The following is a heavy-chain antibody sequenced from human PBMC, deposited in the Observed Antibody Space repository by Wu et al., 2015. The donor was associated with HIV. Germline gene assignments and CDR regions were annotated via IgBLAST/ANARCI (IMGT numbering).Heavy chain of an antibody. Sequence: QVHLVQSGAEVRKPGASVKVSCKASGYTFTDQFMHWVRQAPGQGLEWMGLINPHSGDTKYAQKFQGRVTMTRDTSISTAYMELNRLGSDDSAVYFCATDGSQFYSGAGTYSIPFDYWARERWSPSPQ. J-gene: IGHJ4*02. CDR1: GYTFTDQF. CDR3: ATDGSQFYSGAGTYSIPFDY. CDR2: INPHSGDT. V-gene: IGHV1-2*02. D-gene: IGHD3-10*01.